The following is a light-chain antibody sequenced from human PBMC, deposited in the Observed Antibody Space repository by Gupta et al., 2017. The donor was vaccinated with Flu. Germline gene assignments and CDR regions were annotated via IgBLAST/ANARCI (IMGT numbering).Light chain of an antibody. CDR2: EVR. J-gene: IGLJ1*01. CDR1: SSDVGGYDY. Sequence: QSALTQPASVSGSPGQSITISCTGTSSDVGGYDYVSWYQQHPGKAPKVMISEVRNRPSGVSSRFSGSESGNTASLTISGLRAEDEADYYCSSYTSSDSFVFGTGTKVTVL. V-gene: IGLV2-14*01. CDR3: SSYTSSDSFV.